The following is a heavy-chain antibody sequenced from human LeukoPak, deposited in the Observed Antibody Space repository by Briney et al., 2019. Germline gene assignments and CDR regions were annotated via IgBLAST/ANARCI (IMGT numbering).Heavy chain of an antibody. V-gene: IGHV5-51*01. CDR3: ASSYSSGWYEGQGAFDI. CDR1: GYSFTSYW. D-gene: IGHD6-19*01. J-gene: IGHJ3*02. CDR2: IYPGDSDT. Sequence: GEPLKISCKGSGYSFTSYWIGWVRQMPGKGLEWMGIIYPGDSDTRYSPSFQGQVTISADKSISTAYLQWSSLKASDTAMYYCASSYSSGWYEGQGAFDIWGQGTMVTVSS.